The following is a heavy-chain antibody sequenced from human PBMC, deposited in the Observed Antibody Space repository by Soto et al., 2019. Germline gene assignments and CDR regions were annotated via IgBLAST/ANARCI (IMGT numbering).Heavy chain of an antibody. CDR1: GFTFSSYE. J-gene: IGHJ4*02. CDR3: ANGLYYGFWSGYHN. CDR2: ISSSGSTI. D-gene: IGHD3-3*01. V-gene: IGHV3-48*03. Sequence: GGSLRLSCAASGFTFSSYEMNWVRQAPGKGLEWVSYISSSGSTIYYADSVKGRFTISRDNAKNSLYLQMNSLRAEDTAVYYCANGLYYGFWSGYHNWGQGTLVTVSS.